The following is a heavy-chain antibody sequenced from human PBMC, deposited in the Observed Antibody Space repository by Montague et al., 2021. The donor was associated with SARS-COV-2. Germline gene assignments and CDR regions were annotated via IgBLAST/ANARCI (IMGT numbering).Heavy chain of an antibody. J-gene: IGHJ6*02. Sequence: SLRLSCAASGFTFSSYAMHWVRQAPGKGLEWVAVISYDGSNKYYSDSVKGRFTISRDNSKNTLYLQMNSLRAEDTAVYYCARDPFYYDILTGYIYPAYYYYYGMDVGGQGTTVTVSS. CDR3: ARDPFYYDILTGYIYPAYYYYYGMDV. CDR1: GFTFSSYA. V-gene: IGHV3-30-3*01. CDR2: ISYDGSNK. D-gene: IGHD3-9*01.